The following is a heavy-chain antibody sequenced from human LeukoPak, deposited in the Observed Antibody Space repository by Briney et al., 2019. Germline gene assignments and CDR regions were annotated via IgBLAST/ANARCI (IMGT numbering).Heavy chain of an antibody. J-gene: IGHJ3*02. V-gene: IGHV1-69*01. CDR1: GGTFSTFG. D-gene: IGHD5-12*01. Sequence: SVKVSCKASGGTFSTFGISWVRQAPGQGLEWMGGIIPIFVTTTFAQKFQDRATITADESTTTAYMELSSLRSEDTAVYFCARDLHRGGYQGGAFDIWGQGTLVTVSS. CDR2: IIPIFVTT. CDR3: ARDLHRGGYQGGAFDI.